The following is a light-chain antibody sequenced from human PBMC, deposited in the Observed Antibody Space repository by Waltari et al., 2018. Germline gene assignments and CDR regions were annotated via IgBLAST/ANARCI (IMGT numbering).Light chain of an antibody. J-gene: IGKJ4*01. CDR2: GGS. V-gene: IGKV2-40*01. CDR1: QSLLHTDGKTY. Sequence: DIVMTQTPLSLPVTPGEPASISCRSSQSLLHTDGKTYLDWYLQKPGQSPQLLIYGGSNRASGVPERFSGSGSGTDFTLKISKVEAGDVGVYYCMQHKALPLSFGGGTKVEIK. CDR3: MQHKALPLS.